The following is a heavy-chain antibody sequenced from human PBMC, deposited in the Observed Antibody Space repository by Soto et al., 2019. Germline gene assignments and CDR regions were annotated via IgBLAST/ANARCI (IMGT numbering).Heavy chain of an antibody. V-gene: IGHV4-59*01. Sequence: QVQLEESGPGLVKPSETLSLTCTVSGGSISNFYWSWIRQSPGKGLEWSGYGYMYYSGSTYYNPSLESRVTISVDTSKNQISLKLTSVTAADTALYYCARGSLSTETANALDVWGPGTMVTVSS. CDR1: GGSISNFY. CDR3: ARGSLSTETANALDV. J-gene: IGHJ3*01. D-gene: IGHD2-21*02. CDR2: MYYSGST.